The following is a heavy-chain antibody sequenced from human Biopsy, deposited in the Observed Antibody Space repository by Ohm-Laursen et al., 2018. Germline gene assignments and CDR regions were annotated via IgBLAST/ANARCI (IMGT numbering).Heavy chain of an antibody. V-gene: IGHV4-31*03. D-gene: IGHD3-16*01. CDR2: IHYSGNT. Sequence: TLSLTCTVSGASITSGGYYWTWIRQHPGTGLEWIGYIHYSGNTLYNPSLKSRLTISVDTSRNQFSLKLTSVTAADTALYYCTRAGGGKIYGLWGQGTLVTVSS. J-gene: IGHJ4*02. CDR3: TRAGGGKIYGL. CDR1: GASITSGGYY.